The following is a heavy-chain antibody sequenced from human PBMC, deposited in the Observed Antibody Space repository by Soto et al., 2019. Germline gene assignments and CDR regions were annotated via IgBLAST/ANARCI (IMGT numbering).Heavy chain of an antibody. Sequence: EVQLLESGGASVQPGGSLGLSCAASGFSFGTFVMTWFRQAPGGGLEWVSSITDSGYTASYAETVEGRFTVSRDNSKNILFLQMNGLRAEDTATYYCAKNGQWLATPPEAWGQGTLVTVSS. CDR2: ITDSGYTA. J-gene: IGHJ4*02. D-gene: IGHD6-19*01. CDR3: AKNGQWLATPPEA. CDR1: GFSFGTFV. V-gene: IGHV3-23*01.